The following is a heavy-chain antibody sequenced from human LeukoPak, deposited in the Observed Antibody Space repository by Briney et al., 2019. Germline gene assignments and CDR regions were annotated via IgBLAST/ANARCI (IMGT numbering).Heavy chain of an antibody. CDR3: ARHRDTMVRGVTLLDY. D-gene: IGHD3-10*01. V-gene: IGHV4-39*01. CDR1: GGSISSSSYC. CDR2: IYYSGST. Sequence: PSETLSLTCTVSGGSISSSSYCWGWIRQPPGKGLEWIGSIYYSGSTYYNPSLKSRVTISVDTSKNQFSLKLSSVTAADTAVYYCARHRDTMVRGVTLLDYWGQGTLVTVSS. J-gene: IGHJ4*02.